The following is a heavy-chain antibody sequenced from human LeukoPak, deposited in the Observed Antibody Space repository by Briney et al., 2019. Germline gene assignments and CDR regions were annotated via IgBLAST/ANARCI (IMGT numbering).Heavy chain of an antibody. J-gene: IGHJ3*02. Sequence: PGGSLRLSCAASGFTFSNAWMSWVRQAPGKGLEWVGRIKSKTDGGTTDYAAPVKGRFTISRDDSKNTLYLQMNSLKTEETAVYYCTKHIAVAGPPHDAFDIWGQGTMVTVSS. CDR3: TKHIAVAGPPHDAFDI. CDR1: GFTFSNAW. V-gene: IGHV3-15*01. D-gene: IGHD6-19*01. CDR2: IKSKTDGGTT.